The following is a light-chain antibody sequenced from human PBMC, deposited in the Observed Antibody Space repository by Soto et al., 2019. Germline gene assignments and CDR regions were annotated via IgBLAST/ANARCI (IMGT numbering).Light chain of an antibody. Sequence: DIQMTQSPSTLSASVGDRVTINCRASQSISHFLAWYQQKPGKVPKLLIYDASNLGSGVPSRFSGSGSGTDFTLTISGLQPDDFTTYYCQQYTSYSRAFGQGTKGDIK. CDR1: QSISHF. V-gene: IGKV1-5*01. CDR2: DAS. CDR3: QQYTSYSRA. J-gene: IGKJ1*01.